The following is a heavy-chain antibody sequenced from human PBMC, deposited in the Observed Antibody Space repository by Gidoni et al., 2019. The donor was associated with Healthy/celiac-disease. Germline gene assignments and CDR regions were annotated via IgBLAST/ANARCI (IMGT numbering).Heavy chain of an antibody. CDR3: ARDLEAFAGGEGDAFDI. D-gene: IGHD3-10*01. CDR1: GFTFRSYA. CDR2: ISYDGSNK. V-gene: IGHV3-30*01. Sequence: QVQLVESGGGVVQPGRSLRHSCAASGFTFRSYAMHWVRQAPGKGLEWVAVISYDGSNKYYADSVKGRFTISRDNSKNTLYLQMNSLRAEDTAVYYCARDLEAFAGGEGDAFDIWGQGTMVTVSS. J-gene: IGHJ3*02.